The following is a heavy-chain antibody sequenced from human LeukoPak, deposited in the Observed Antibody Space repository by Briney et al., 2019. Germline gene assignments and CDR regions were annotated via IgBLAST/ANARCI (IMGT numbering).Heavy chain of an antibody. J-gene: IGHJ4*02. CDR3: VKGITSHDFFSRGE. D-gene: IGHD3-3*01. Sequence: GGSLRLSCVASGFTFSSYSMNWVRQAPGKGLEWVSGVSNSGGITYYADSVKGRFTISRDNSKNTLYLQMDSLSAEDTAVYYCVKGITSHDFFSRGEWGQGTLVTVSS. V-gene: IGHV3-23*01. CDR2: VSNSGGIT. CDR1: GFTFSSYS.